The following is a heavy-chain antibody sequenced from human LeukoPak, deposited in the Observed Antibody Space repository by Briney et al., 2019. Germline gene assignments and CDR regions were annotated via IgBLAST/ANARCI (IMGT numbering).Heavy chain of an antibody. D-gene: IGHD3-22*01. V-gene: IGHV3-23*01. CDR2: ISDSGGST. Sequence: GGSLILSCAVSGITLSNYGMSWVRQAPGKGLEWVAGISDSGGSTNYADSVKGRFTISRDNPKNTLYLQMNSLRAEDTAVYFCAKRGVVIRVILVGFHKEAYYFDSWGQGALVTVSS. CDR3: AKRGVVIRVILVGFHKEAYYFDS. J-gene: IGHJ4*02. CDR1: GITLSNYG.